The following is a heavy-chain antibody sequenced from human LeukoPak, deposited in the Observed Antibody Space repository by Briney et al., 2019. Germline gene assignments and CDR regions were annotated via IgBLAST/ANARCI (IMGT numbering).Heavy chain of an antibody. Sequence: GGSLRLSCAASGFTFSSYAMHWVRQAPGKGLEYVSAITTNGGSTYYANSVKGRFTISRDNSKNTLYLQMGSLRAEDMAVYYCATGLSIAVSGIPFDYWGQGTLVTVSS. J-gene: IGHJ4*02. CDR1: GFTFSSYA. D-gene: IGHD6-19*01. CDR2: ITTNGGST. CDR3: ATGLSIAVSGIPFDY. V-gene: IGHV3-64*01.